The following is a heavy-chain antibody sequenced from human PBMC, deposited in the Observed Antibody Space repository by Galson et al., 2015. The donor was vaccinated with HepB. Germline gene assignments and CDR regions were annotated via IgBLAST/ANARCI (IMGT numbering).Heavy chain of an antibody. CDR1: GYSFTSYW. CDR3: ARQGSGYDYVGDTYYYYMDV. CDR2: IYPGDSDT. J-gene: IGHJ6*03. D-gene: IGHD5-12*01. Sequence: QSGAEVKKPGESLKISCKGSGYSFTSYWIGWVRQMPGKGLEWMGIIYPGDSDTRYSPSFQGQVTISADKSISTAYLQWSSLKASDTAMYYCARQGSGYDYVGDTYYYYMDVWGQGTLVTVSS. V-gene: IGHV5-51*01.